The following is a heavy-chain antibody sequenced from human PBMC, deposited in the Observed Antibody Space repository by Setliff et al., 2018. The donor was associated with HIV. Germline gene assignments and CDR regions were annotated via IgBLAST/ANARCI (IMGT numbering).Heavy chain of an antibody. J-gene: IGHJ6*03. D-gene: IGHD6-13*01. CDR1: GYTFTSYG. CDR2: ISASSVNT. Sequence: ASVKVSCKASGYTFTSYGISWVRQAPGQGLEWVGSISASSVNTNYTQGRVTMTTDTSTSTAYMELRSLRSDDSAVYYCARVPVSSYYYYMDVWGKGTTVTV. V-gene: IGHV1-18*01. CDR3: ARVPVSSYYYYMDV.